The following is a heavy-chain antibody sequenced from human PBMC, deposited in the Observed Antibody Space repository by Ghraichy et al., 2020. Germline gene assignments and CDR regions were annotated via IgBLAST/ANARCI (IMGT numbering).Heavy chain of an antibody. D-gene: IGHD2-15*01. V-gene: IGHV6-1*01. Sequence: SQTLSLTCAISGDSVSSNSAAWNWIRQSPSRGLEWLGRTYYRSKWYNDYAVSVKSRITINPDTSKNQFSLQLNSVTLEDTAVYYCARDPDLHCSGGSCYSYGMDVWGQGTTVTVSS. CDR2: TYYRSKWYN. J-gene: IGHJ6*02. CDR3: ARDPDLHCSGGSCYSYGMDV. CDR1: GDSVSSNSAA.